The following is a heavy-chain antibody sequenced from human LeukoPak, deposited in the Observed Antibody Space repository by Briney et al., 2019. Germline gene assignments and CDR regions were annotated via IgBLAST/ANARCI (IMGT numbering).Heavy chain of an antibody. CDR3: ARGTMVRGVGGY. CDR1: GYTFTGYA. CDR2: INAGNGNT. D-gene: IGHD3-10*01. J-gene: IGHJ4*02. V-gene: IGHV1-3*01. Sequence: ASVKVSCKASGYTFTGYAMHWVRQAPGQRLEWMGWINAGNGNTKYSQKFQGRVTITRDTSASTAYMELSSLRSEDTAVYYCARGTMVRGVGGYWGQGTLVTVSS.